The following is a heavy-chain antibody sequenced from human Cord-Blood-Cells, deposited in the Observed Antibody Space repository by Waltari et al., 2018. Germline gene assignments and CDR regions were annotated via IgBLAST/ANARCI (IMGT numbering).Heavy chain of an antibody. CDR1: GGTFSSYA. D-gene: IGHD7-27*01. CDR2: IIPIFGTA. Sequence: QVQLVQSGAEVKKPGSSVKVSCQASGGTFSSYAISWVRQAPGQGLEWMGGIIPIFGTANYAQRIQGRVTITADESTSTAYMELSSLRSEDTAVYYCARDRDLTGEVDAFDIWGQGTMVTVSS. CDR3: ARDRDLTGEVDAFDI. J-gene: IGHJ3*02. V-gene: IGHV1-69*01.